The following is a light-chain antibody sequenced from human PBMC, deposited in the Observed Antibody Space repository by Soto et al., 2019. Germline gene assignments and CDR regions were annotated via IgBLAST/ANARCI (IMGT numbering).Light chain of an antibody. J-gene: IGLJ1*01. V-gene: IGLV2-11*01. CDR2: DVS. Sequence: SALAQPRSVSGSPGQSVSISCTGTSSDVGGYNYVSWYQQHPGKAPKVIIYDVSKRPSGVPDRFSGSKSGNTASLTISGLQSEDEADYYCCSYAGRYTYVFGTGTKVTVL. CDR1: SSDVGGYNY. CDR3: CSYAGRYTYV.